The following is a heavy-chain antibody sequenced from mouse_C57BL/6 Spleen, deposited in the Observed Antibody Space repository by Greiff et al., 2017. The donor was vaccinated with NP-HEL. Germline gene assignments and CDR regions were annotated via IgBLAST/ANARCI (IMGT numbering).Heavy chain of an antibody. V-gene: IGHV1-63*01. CDR2: IYPGGGYT. CDR1: GYTFTNYW. Sequence: QVQLQQSGAELVRPGTSVKMSCKASGYTFTNYWIGWAKQRPGHGLEWIGDIYPGGGYTNYNEKFKGKATLTADKSSSTAYMQFSSLTSEDSAIYYCARSPAITTVAYWYFDVWGTGTTVTVSS. J-gene: IGHJ1*03. CDR3: ARSPAITTVAYWYFDV. D-gene: IGHD1-1*01.